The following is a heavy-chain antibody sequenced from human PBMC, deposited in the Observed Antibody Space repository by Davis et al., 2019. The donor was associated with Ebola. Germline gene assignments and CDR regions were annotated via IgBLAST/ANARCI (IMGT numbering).Heavy chain of an antibody. CDR3: ARTAAAGTRVSKSYYGMDV. D-gene: IGHD6-13*01. Sequence: ASVKVSCTASGYTFTNYGITWVRQAPGQGLEWMGWISAYNGDTSSALKFQGRVTMTTDTSTRTAYLELRALRSDDTGVYFCARTAAAGTRVSKSYYGMDVWGSGTTVTVSS. CDR2: ISAYNGDT. J-gene: IGHJ6*04. V-gene: IGHV1-18*04. CDR1: GYTFTNYG.